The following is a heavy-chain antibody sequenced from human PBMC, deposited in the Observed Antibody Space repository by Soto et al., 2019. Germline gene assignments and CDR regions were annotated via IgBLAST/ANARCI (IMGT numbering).Heavy chain of an antibody. J-gene: IGHJ4*02. Sequence: ASVKVSCKASGYTFTSYAMHWVRQAPGQRLEWMGWINADNGNTNYAQKFQGRVTVTRDTSASTAYMELRSLRSDDTAVYYCARDKLAVAGPFDYWGQGTLVTVSS. CDR2: INADNGNT. CDR3: ARDKLAVAGPFDY. D-gene: IGHD6-19*01. V-gene: IGHV1-3*01. CDR1: GYTFTSYA.